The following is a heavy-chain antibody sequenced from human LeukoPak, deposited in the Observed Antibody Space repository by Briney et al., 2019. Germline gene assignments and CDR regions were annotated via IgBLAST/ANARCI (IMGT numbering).Heavy chain of an antibody. V-gene: IGHV4-31*03. Sequence: SETLSLTCTVSGGSISSGGYYWSWIRQHPGKGLEWTGYIYYSGSTYYNPSLKSRVTISVDTSKNQFSLKLSSVTAADTAVYYCARDSRLYAFDIWGQGTMVTVSS. CDR3: ARDSRLYAFDI. J-gene: IGHJ3*02. CDR2: IYYSGST. CDR1: GGSISSGGYY.